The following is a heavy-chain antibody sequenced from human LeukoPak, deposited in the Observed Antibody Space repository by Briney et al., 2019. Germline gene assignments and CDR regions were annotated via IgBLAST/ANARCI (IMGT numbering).Heavy chain of an antibody. Sequence: SETLSLTCTVSGGSISSGSYYWSWIRQPAGKGLEWIGRIYTSGSTNYNPSLKSRVTVSVDTSKNQLSLKLSSVTAADTAVYYCARENHLYDIDAFDIWGRGTVVTVSS. CDR2: IYTSGST. CDR3: ARENHLYDIDAFDI. J-gene: IGHJ3*02. CDR1: GGSISSGSYY. V-gene: IGHV4-61*02. D-gene: IGHD1-14*01.